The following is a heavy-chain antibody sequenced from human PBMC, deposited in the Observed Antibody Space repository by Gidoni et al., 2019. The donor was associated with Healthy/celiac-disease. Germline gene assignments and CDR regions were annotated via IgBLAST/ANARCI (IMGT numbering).Heavy chain of an antibody. Sequence: QVQLQDSGPGLVKPSETLSLTCTVSGGSISSYYWSWIRQPPGKGLEWMGYIYYSGSTNYNPSLKRRVTISVDTSKNQFSLKLSSVTAADTAVYYCARHYRGTDGYKRLYFDYWGQGTLVTVSS. CDR2: IYYSGST. CDR3: ARHYRGTDGYKRLYFDY. V-gene: IGHV4-59*08. CDR1: GGSISSYY. D-gene: IGHD1-26*01. J-gene: IGHJ4*02.